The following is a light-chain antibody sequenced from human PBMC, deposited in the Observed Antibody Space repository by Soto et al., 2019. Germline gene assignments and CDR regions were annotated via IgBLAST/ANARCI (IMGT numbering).Light chain of an antibody. Sequence: EIVLTQSPATLSLSPGERATLSCRASQSVSSYLAWYKQKPGQAPRPLIYDASNRATGIPARFSGSGSGTDFTLTISSLEPEDFAVYYCQQRSNWPPVTFGQGTRLEIK. CDR3: QQRSNWPPVT. CDR2: DAS. J-gene: IGKJ5*01. V-gene: IGKV3-11*01. CDR1: QSVSSY.